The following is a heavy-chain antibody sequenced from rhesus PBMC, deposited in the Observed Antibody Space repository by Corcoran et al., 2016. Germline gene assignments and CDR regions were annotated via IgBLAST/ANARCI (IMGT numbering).Heavy chain of an antibody. CDR1: GYSISSGYY. CDR2: ISGSRGST. D-gene: IGHD6-31*01. CDR3: ARRGSGSPFDY. Sequence: QVQLQESGPGLVKPSETLSLTCAVSGYSISSGYYWGWIRQPPGKGLEYIGYISGSRGSTYYNPSLKSRVTISNDTSKNQFSLKLSSVTAADTAVYYCARRGSGSPFDYWGQGVLVTVSS. V-gene: IGHV4-99*01. J-gene: IGHJ4*01.